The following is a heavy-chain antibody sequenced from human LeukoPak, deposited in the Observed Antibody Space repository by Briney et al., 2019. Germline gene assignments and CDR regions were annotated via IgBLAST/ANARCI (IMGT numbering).Heavy chain of an antibody. D-gene: IGHD6-19*01. V-gene: IGHV3-23*01. Sequence: GGSLRLSCAASGFTFSRYDMSWVRQAPGKGLEWVSAISGSGGSTYYADSVKGRFTISRDNSKNMVYLQMNSLRAEDTAVHYCAKDDTSGWYDYWGQGTLVTVSS. CDR1: GFTFSRYD. CDR2: ISGSGGST. CDR3: AKDDTSGWYDY. J-gene: IGHJ4*02.